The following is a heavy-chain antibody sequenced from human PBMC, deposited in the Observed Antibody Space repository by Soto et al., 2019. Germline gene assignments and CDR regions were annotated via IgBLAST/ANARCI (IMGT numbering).Heavy chain of an antibody. CDR2: MNPGSGDT. V-gene: IGHV1-8*01. Sequence: AAVKVSCKASGYSFTNNDVSWVRQAIGQGLEWMGWMNPGSGDTGYAQKFQGRVTMTRDISIATAYMELSSLRSDDTAIYYCARMATFGSLNWFDPWGQGTLVTVSS. CDR1: GYSFTNND. J-gene: IGHJ5*02. D-gene: IGHD3-16*01. CDR3: ARMATFGSLNWFDP.